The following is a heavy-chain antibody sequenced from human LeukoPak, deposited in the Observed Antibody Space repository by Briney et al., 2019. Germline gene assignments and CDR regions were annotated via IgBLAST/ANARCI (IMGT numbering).Heavy chain of an antibody. CDR2: FDPEGGET. CDR3: ATVGVNLGYCSGGSCRNWFDP. J-gene: IGHJ5*02. Sequence: GASVKGSCKVSAYTLTELSMHWVRQAPGKGLEWLGGFDPEGGETIYAQKFQGRVTMTEDTSTDTAYMELSSLRSEDTAVYYCATVGVNLGYCSGGSCRNWFDPWGQGTLVTVSS. D-gene: IGHD2-15*01. CDR1: AYTLTELS. V-gene: IGHV1-24*01.